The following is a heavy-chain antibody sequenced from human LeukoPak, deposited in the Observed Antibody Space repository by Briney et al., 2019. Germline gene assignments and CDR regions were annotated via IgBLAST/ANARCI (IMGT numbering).Heavy chain of an antibody. J-gene: IGHJ4*02. CDR1: GLAISDSW. D-gene: IGHD3-16*01. CDR2: LASDETNK. CDR3: ARDAGWGRLDS. Sequence: GGSLRLSCAASGLAISDSWIHWVRQAPGKGLMWVSRLASDETNKIYADSVKGRFTISRDNAKNTLYLQMNSLRVEDTGIYYCARDAGWGRLDSWGQGALVTVSS. V-gene: IGHV3-74*01.